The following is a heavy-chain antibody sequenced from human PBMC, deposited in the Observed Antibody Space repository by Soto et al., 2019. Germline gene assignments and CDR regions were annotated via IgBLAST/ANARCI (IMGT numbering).Heavy chain of an antibody. CDR3: AKDLYRSSWFTSFDH. V-gene: IGHV3-23*01. Sequence: GGSLRLSCAASGFTFSTYAMSWVRQAPGKGLEWVSDISGSASSTGTYYADSVKGRLTISRDNSKNTLYLQMNSLRVEDTAVYYCAKDLYRSSWFTSFDHWGQGTRVTVSS. J-gene: IGHJ4*02. CDR2: ISGSASSTGT. D-gene: IGHD6-13*01. CDR1: GFTFSTYA.